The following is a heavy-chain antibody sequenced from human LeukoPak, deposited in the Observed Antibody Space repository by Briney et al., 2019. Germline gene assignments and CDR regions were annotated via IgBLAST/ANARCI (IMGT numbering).Heavy chain of an antibody. CDR3: ARVGISSGDFFDY. CDR2: IYYSGST. CDR1: GGSINSYY. D-gene: IGHD3-10*01. Sequence: SETLSLTCTVSGGSINSYYWSWIRQPPGKGLEWIGYIYYSGSTNYNPSLKSRVTISVDTSKNQFSLKLSSVTAADTAVYYCARVGISSGDFFDYWGQGTLVTVSS. J-gene: IGHJ4*02. V-gene: IGHV4-59*01.